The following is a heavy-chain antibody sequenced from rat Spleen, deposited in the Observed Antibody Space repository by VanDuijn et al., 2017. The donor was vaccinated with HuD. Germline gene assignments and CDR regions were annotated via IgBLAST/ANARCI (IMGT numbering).Heavy chain of an antibody. V-gene: IGHV5-22*01. CDR3: TRERNWAFDH. CDR2: ISYEGSGT. D-gene: IGHD5-1*01. Sequence: EVHLVESGGGLVQPGRSLKLSCAVSGFTFSDYYMAWVRQAPKKGLEWVASISYEGSGTYYGDSVKGRFTISRDNAKSTLYLQINSLRSEDTATYYCTRERNWAFDHWGQGVMVTVSS. J-gene: IGHJ2*01. CDR1: GFTFSDYY.